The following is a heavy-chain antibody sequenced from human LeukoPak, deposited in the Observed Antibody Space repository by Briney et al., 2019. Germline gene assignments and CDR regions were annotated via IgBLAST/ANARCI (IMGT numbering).Heavy chain of an antibody. J-gene: IGHJ3*02. CDR3: AKDLNGGGDDAFDI. D-gene: IGHD3-16*01. Sequence: GGSLRLSCAAPGFTFSSYGMHWVRQAPGKGLEWVAVISYDGSNKYYADSAKGRFTISRDNSKNTLYLQMNSLRAEDTAVYYCAKDLNGGGDDAFDIWGQGTMVTVSS. CDR1: GFTFSSYG. V-gene: IGHV3-30*18. CDR2: ISYDGSNK.